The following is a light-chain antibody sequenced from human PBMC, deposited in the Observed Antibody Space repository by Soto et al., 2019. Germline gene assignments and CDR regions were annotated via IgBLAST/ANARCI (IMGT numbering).Light chain of an antibody. J-gene: IGLJ1*01. CDR2: EVS. CDR3: ISYISTTTSYV. V-gene: IGLV2-14*01. Sequence: QSVLTQPASVSGSPGQSITISCTGTSSDVGGSNHVAWYQQHPGKVPKLIIYEVSHRPSGISNRFYGSKSGNMASLTISGLQAEDEADYYCISYISTTTSYVFGTGTKVTVL. CDR1: SSDVGGSNH.